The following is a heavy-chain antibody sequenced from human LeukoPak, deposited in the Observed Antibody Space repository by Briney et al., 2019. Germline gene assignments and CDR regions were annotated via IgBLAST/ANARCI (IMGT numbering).Heavy chain of an antibody. D-gene: IGHD2-8*02. CDR3: ATYRQVLLPFES. Sequence: GGSLRLSCAASGFIVNTNYMSWVRQAPGRGLEWVSFIYADGNTYYADSVKGRFTISRDNAKNSLYLQMNSLRAEDTAIYYCATYRQVLLPFESWGQGTLVTVSS. CDR1: GFIVNTNY. CDR2: IYADGNT. J-gene: IGHJ4*02. V-gene: IGHV3-53*01.